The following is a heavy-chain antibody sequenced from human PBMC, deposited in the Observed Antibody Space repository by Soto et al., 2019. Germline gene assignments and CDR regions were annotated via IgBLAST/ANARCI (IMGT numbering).Heavy chain of an antibody. CDR2: INGDGSNT. CDR3: ARGARGLYYMDV. J-gene: IGHJ6*03. V-gene: IGHV3-74*01. Sequence: EVQLVESGGGLVQPGGSLRLSCAASGFTFNNYWLHWVRQAPGKGLVWVSRINGDGSNTNYADSVTGRFNISRDNAKNTVYLQMNSLRAEDTAVYYCARGARGLYYMDVWGKGTTVTVSS. CDR1: GFTFNNYW.